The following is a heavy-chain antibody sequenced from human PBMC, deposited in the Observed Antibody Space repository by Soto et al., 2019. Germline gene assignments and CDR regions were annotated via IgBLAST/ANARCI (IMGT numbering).Heavy chain of an antibody. CDR1: GFTFSTYA. CDR3: VTWNYVEY. CDR2: ISDSGGTT. Sequence: EVQLLESGGGLVQPGGSLRLSCVASGFTFSTYAMSWVRQAPGEGLEWVSDISDSGGTTNYADSVKGRFHISRDNSKNTLFLQMNSLRAEDTAVYFCVTWNYVEYWGQGTLVTVSS. J-gene: IGHJ4*02. V-gene: IGHV3-23*01.